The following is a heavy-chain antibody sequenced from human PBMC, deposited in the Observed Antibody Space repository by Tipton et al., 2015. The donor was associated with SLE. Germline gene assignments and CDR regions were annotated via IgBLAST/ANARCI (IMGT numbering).Heavy chain of an antibody. Sequence: RSLRLSRAASGFTFSAYGMHWVRQAPGKGLEWVAVIYYDGRNKYYADSVKGRFTISRDNYKNTLYLQMDSLRAEDTAVYYCARDLRTGLESWGNYWGQGTLVTVSS. D-gene: IGHD3/OR15-3a*01. CDR2: IYYDGRNK. V-gene: IGHV3-33*01. J-gene: IGHJ4*02. CDR1: GFTFSAYG. CDR3: ARDLRTGLESWGNY.